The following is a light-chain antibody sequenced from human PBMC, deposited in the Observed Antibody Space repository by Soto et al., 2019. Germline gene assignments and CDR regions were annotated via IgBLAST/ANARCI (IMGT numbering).Light chain of an antibody. Sequence: EIVMTQSPATLSVSPGERATLSCRASQSVSSNFAWYQQKPGQAPRLLIFGASTRVNGIPARFSGSGSETEFTLTISSPQSEDSAVYYCQQYKSWPATFGQGTKVEIK. V-gene: IGKV3-15*01. CDR3: QQYKSWPAT. CDR2: GAS. CDR1: QSVSSN. J-gene: IGKJ2*01.